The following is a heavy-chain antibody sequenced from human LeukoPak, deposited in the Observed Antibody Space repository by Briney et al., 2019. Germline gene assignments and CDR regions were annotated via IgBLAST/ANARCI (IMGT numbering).Heavy chain of an antibody. J-gene: IGHJ4*02. Sequence: GFSLTLSCAACGFTFDRFTIHWVRQTPGKGREGVYCINRRGHTFYADSVKGRFTISRDNSRNSVFLQMNSLRPEDTALNHCAKEVDCPSDCLFFHSWGQGTLVTVSS. CDR2: INRRGHT. V-gene: IGHV3-43*01. CDR1: GFTFDRFT. CDR3: AKEVDCPSDCLFFHS. D-gene: IGHD2-21*02.